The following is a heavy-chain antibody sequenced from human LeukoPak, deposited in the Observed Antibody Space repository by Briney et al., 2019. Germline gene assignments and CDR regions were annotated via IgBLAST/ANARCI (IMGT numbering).Heavy chain of an antibody. CDR3: ARSPTKRVPEDY. J-gene: IGHJ4*02. CDR1: SDSIFTSNW. CDR2: IFHSGST. Sequence: SETLSLTCTVSSDSIFTSNWWSWVRQPPGKGLEWIGQIFHSGSTSYSPSLKSRVTISMDKSKNQISLRLTSVTAADTAVYYCARSPTKRVPEDYWGQGTLVTISS. D-gene: IGHD2-2*01. V-gene: IGHV4-4*02.